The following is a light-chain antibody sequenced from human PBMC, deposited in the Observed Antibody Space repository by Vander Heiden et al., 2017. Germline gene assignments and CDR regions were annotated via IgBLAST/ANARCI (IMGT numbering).Light chain of an antibody. CDR2: KVS. CDR3: RQASRRSYT. V-gene: IGKV2-30*01. Sequence: DVVMTQAPLTLPLTPRSAASIACRSSPSLVISDGNTYLNWFHQRPRQPPRRLIFKVSNRDSGVPARFSASESGTDFTLLISSVEDADVGVYYCRQASRRSYTFGQGTKLEIK. J-gene: IGKJ2*01. CDR1: PSLVISDGNTY.